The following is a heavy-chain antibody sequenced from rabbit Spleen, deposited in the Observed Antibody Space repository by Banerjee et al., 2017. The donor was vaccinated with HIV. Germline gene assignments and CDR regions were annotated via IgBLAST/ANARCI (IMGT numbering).Heavy chain of an antibody. D-gene: IGHD4-1*01. Sequence: QEQLVESGGGLVQPEGSLTLTCKASGFSFSSGYWMTWVRQAPGKGLECIGRTHTGSGGTYYASWAKGRFIMSRTSSTKVTLQMTSLTAADTATYFCARDLDGVIGWNFGWWGPGTLVTVS. J-gene: IGHJ6*01. V-gene: IGHV1S45*01. CDR3: ARDLDGVIGWNFGW. CDR2: THTGSGGT. CDR1: GFSFSSGYW.